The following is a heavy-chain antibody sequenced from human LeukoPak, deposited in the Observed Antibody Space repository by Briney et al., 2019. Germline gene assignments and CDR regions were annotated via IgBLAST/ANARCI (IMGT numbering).Heavy chain of an antibody. CDR2: ISGSGGST. D-gene: IGHD3-9*01. J-gene: IGHJ4*02. V-gene: IGHV3-23*01. Sequence: GGSLRLSCAASGFTFSSYDMSWVRQAPGKGLEWVSAISGSGGSTCYADSVKGRFTISRDNSKNTLYLQMNSLRAEDTAVYYCAKGYDILTGDDFDYWGQGILVTVPS. CDR1: GFTFSSYD. CDR3: AKGYDILTGDDFDY.